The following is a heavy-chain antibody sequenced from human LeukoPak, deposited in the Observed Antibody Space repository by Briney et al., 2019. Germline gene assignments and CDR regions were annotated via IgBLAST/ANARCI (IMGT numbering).Heavy chain of an antibody. J-gene: IGHJ3*02. D-gene: IGHD3-22*01. V-gene: IGHV3-48*03. CDR2: ISSSGSTI. CDR1: GFTFSSYE. CDR3: ARAGHVITMIVVLDAFDI. Sequence: PGGSLRLSCTASGFTFSSYEMNWVRQAPGKGLEWLSYISSSGSTIYYADSVKGRFAISRDNAKSSLYLQMNTLRAEDTAVYYCARAGHVITMIVVLDAFDIWGQGTMVTVS.